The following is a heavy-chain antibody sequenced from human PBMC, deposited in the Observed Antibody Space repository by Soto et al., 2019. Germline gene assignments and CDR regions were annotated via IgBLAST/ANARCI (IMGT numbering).Heavy chain of an antibody. J-gene: IGHJ4*02. D-gene: IGHD6-13*01. Sequence: EVQLVETGGGLIQPGGSLRLSCAASGFTVSSSYMSWVRQAPGKGLEWVSVIFGGGATYYADSVKGRFTISRDNSKNTLYLQMNSLRAEDTAVYYCARDLPGYGSSWPREWSQGALVTVSS. CDR2: IFGGGAT. CDR1: GFTVSSSY. CDR3: ARDLPGYGSSWPRE. V-gene: IGHV3-53*02.